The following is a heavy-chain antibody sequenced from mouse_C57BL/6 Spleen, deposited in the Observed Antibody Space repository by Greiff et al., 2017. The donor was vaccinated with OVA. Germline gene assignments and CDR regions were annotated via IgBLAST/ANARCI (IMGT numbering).Heavy chain of an antibody. J-gene: IGHJ4*01. D-gene: IGHD5-1*01. CDR3: ARESNYAMDD. V-gene: IGHV1-72*01. Sequence: VQLQQPGAELVKPGASVKLSCKASGYTFTSYWMHWVKQRPGRGLEWIGRIDPTSGGTKYNEQFKSKATLTVDTPSSPAYMQLSSLTSEDAAGDYWARESNYAMDDWGQGTSVTAST. CDR2: IDPTSGGT. CDR1: GYTFTSYW.